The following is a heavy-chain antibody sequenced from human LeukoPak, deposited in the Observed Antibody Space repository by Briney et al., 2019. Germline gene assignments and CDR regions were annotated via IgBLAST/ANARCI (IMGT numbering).Heavy chain of an antibody. CDR3: ARGDYGDYGGNWFDP. CDR2: INHSGST. CDR1: GGSISGYY. V-gene: IGHV4-34*01. J-gene: IGHJ5*02. Sequence: SETLSLTCTVSGGSISGYYWTWIRQPPGKGLEWIGEINHSGSTNYKPSLKSRVTISADMSKNQLSLKLSSVTAADTAVYYCARGDYGDYGGNWFDPWGQGTLVTVSS. D-gene: IGHD4-17*01.